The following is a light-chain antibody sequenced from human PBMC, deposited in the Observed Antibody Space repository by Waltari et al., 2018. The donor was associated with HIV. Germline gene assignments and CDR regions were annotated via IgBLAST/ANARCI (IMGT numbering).Light chain of an antibody. CDR2: GND. Sequence: SSELTQDPAVSVALGQTVRITCQGDSLRNSYASWYQQKPGQAPVLVIYGNDNLPSGIPARFSGSSSVNTASLTITSAQADDEADYYCNCRDSSGLYVCGTETKVTVL. J-gene: IGLJ1*01. CDR1: SLRNSY. V-gene: IGLV3-19*01. CDR3: NCRDSSGLYV.